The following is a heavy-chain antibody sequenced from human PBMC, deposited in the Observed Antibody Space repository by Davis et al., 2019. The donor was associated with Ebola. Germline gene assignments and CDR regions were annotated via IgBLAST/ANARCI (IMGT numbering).Heavy chain of an antibody. Sequence: PGGSLRLSCAASGFTFSSYSMNWVRQAPGKGLEWVSYISSSASHIYYADSVKGRFTISRDNAKDSLFLNMNGLRQDDTAVYYCARRIKGDGRGGVDVWGQGTSVTVSS. CDR1: GFTFSSYS. D-gene: IGHD3-10*02. V-gene: IGHV3-21*01. CDR2: ISSSASHI. CDR3: ARRIKGDGRGGVDV. J-gene: IGHJ6*02.